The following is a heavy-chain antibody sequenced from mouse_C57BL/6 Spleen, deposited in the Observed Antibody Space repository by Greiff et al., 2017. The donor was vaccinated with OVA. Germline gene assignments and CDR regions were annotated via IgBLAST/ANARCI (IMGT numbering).Heavy chain of an antibody. CDR1: GYTFTDYE. CDR3: TRRYSFAY. Sequence: VKLVESGAELVRPGASVTLSCKASGYTFTDYEMHWVKQTPVHGLEWIGAIDPETGGTAYNQKFKGKAILTADKSSSTAYMELRSLTSEDSAVYYCTRRYSFAYWGQGTLVTVSA. J-gene: IGHJ3*01. CDR2: IDPETGGT. V-gene: IGHV1-15*01.